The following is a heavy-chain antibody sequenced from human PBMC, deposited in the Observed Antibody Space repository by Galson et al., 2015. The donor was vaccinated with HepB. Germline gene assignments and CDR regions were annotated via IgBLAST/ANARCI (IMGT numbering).Heavy chain of an antibody. CDR3: AREVMIRTLAHKTPDY. CDR1: GFTFSSYA. V-gene: IGHV3-7*03. J-gene: IGHJ4*02. D-gene: IGHD3-16*01. CDR2: VNLDGSEM. Sequence: SLRLSCAASGFTFSSYAIMWVRQVPGKGLEWVADVNLDGSEMYYADSVKGRFTISRDNAERSVSLHMYSLRAEDTAVYYCAREVMIRTLAHKTPDYWGQGTLVTVSS.